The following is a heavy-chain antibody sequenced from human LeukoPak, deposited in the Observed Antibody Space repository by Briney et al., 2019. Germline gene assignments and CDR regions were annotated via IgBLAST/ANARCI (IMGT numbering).Heavy chain of an antibody. Sequence: SSETLSLTCTVSGSSISSSSYYWSWIRQPAGKGLEWIGRIYTSGSTNYNPSLKSRVTMSVDTSKNQFSLKLSSVTAADTAVYYCARTRYDYYDSSGEVSHYMDVWGKGTTVTISS. CDR2: IYTSGST. V-gene: IGHV4-61*02. D-gene: IGHD3-22*01. CDR3: ARTRYDYYDSSGEVSHYMDV. CDR1: GSSISSSSYY. J-gene: IGHJ6*03.